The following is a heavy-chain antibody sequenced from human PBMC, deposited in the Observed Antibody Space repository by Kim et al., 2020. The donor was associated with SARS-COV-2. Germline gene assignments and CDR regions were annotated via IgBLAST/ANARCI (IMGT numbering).Heavy chain of an antibody. V-gene: IGHV1-8*01. D-gene: IGHD3-16*01. CDR3: ARGRSAFARVFDY. CDR2: VNPNSGNT. Sequence: ASVKVSCKASGYIFANYDINWVRQATGQGLEWVGWVNPNSGNTHYAEKFQGRVTMTKSTSVSTAYMELSGLRSEDTAVYYCARGRSAFARVFDYWGQGTLVTVSS. J-gene: IGHJ4*02. CDR1: GYIFANYD.